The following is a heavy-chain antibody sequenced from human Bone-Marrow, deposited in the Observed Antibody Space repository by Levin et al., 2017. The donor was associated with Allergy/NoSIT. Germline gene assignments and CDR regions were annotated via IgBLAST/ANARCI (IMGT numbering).Heavy chain of an antibody. CDR3: ARDLAWIVELLISSYYDYGMDV. CDR1: AFTFNTYA. Sequence: GGSLRLSCAASAFTFNTYAMHWVRQAPGKGLEWVAVISYDGSNKYYADSVKGRFTVSRDNSKNTLYLQMNSLRAEDTAVYYCARDLAWIVELLISSYYDYGMDVWGQGTTVTFSS. V-gene: IGHV3-30-3*01. CDR2: ISYDGSNK. J-gene: IGHJ6*02. D-gene: IGHD2-8*01.